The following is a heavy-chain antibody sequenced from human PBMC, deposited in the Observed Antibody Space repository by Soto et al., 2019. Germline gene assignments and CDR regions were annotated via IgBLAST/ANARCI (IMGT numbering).Heavy chain of an antibody. CDR3: AKDRSLYYYDSSGYLDY. Sequence: GGSLRLSCAASGFTFSSYAMSWVRQAPGKGLEWVSAISGSGGSTYYADSVKGRFTISRDNSKNTLYLQMNSLRAEDTAVYYCAKDRSLYYYDSSGYLDYWSQGTLVTVSS. CDR2: ISGSGGST. V-gene: IGHV3-23*01. J-gene: IGHJ4*02. D-gene: IGHD3-22*01. CDR1: GFTFSSYA.